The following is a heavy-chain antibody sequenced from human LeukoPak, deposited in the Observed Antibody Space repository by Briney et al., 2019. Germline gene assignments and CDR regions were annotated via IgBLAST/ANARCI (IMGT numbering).Heavy chain of an antibody. V-gene: IGHV1-46*01. CDR1: GYTFTSYY. CDR2: INPSGGST. J-gene: IGHJ5*02. Sequence: ASVKVSCKASGYTFTSYYMHWVRQAPGQGLEWMGIINPSGGSTSYAQKFQGRVTITTDESASTAYMELSSLRSEDTAVYYCARGGYSQNWFDPWGQGTLVTVSS. D-gene: IGHD4-23*01. CDR3: ARGGYSQNWFDP.